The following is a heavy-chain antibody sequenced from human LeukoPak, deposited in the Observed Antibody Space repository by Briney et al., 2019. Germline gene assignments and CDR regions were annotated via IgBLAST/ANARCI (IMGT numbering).Heavy chain of an antibody. CDR3: ARDSTYCSGGSCPYPDAFDI. D-gene: IGHD2-15*01. J-gene: IGHJ3*02. CDR2: INPSGGST. V-gene: IGHV1-46*01. CDR1: GYTFTSYY. Sequence: GASVKVSCKASGYTFTSYYMHWVRQAPGQGLEWMGIINPSGGSTSYAQKFQGRVTMTRDTSISTAYMELSRLRSDDTAVYYCARDSTYCSGGSCPYPDAFDIWGQGTMVTVSS.